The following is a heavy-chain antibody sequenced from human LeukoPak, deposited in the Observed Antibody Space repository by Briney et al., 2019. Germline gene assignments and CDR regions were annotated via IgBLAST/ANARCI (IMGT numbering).Heavy chain of an antibody. CDR1: GYTFTSYG. D-gene: IGHD3-3*01. Sequence: ASVKVSCKAYGYTFTSYGISWVRQAPGQGLEWMGWISAYNGNTNYAQKLQGRVTMTTDTSTSTAYMELRSLRSDDTAVYYCARDRFLGYYYYMDVWGKGTTVTVSS. V-gene: IGHV1-18*01. CDR2: ISAYNGNT. CDR3: ARDRFLGYYYYMDV. J-gene: IGHJ6*03.